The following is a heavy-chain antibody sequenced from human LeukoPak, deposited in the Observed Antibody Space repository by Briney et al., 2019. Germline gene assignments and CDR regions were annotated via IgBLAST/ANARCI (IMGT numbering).Heavy chain of an antibody. CDR2: IYPGDSDT. Sequence: GESLKISCKASGYSFTSYGIGWVRQMPGEGLEGMGVIYPGDSDTRYSPSFQGQVTISADKSISTAYLQWSSLKASDTAMYYCARGAAGTEYYFDYWGQGKLVTVSS. J-gene: IGHJ4*02. CDR1: GYSFTSYG. V-gene: IGHV5-51*01. CDR3: ARGAAGTEYYFDY. D-gene: IGHD6-13*01.